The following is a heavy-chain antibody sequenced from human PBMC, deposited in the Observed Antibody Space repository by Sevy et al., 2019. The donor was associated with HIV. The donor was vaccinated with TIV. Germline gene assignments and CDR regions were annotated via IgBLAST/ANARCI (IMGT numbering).Heavy chain of an antibody. D-gene: IGHD2-15*01. CDR2: ISWNSGSI. CDR1: GFNFDNYA. J-gene: IGHJ4*02. V-gene: IGHV3-9*01. CDR3: VKVISRDPRYGNSPHFDY. Sequence: GGSLRLSCAASGFNFDNYAMHWVRQVPGKGLEWVSGISWNSGSIGYADSVKGRFTISRDNAKNSLYLQMNSLRAADTALYYCVKVISRDPRYGNSPHFDYWGQGTLVTVSS.